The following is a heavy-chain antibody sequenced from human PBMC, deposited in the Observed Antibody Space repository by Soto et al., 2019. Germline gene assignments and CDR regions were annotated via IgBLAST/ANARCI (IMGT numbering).Heavy chain of an antibody. V-gene: IGHV4-39*01. CDR3: ATCSSDYYYYGMDV. CDR1: GGSISSSSYY. Sequence: SETLSLTCTVSGGSISSSSYYWCWIRQPPGKGLDWIGSIYYSGSTYYNPSLKSRVTISVDTSKNQFSLKLSSVTAADTAVYYCATCSSDYYYYGMDVWGQGTTVTVSS. J-gene: IGHJ6*02. CDR2: IYYSGST. D-gene: IGHD6-6*01.